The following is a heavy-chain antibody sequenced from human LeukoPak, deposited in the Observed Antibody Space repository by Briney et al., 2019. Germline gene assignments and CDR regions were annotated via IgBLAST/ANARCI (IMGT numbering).Heavy chain of an antibody. CDR1: GFTFSSYW. D-gene: IGHD6-13*01. CDR2: IKQDGSER. CDR3: ARDYSALDY. J-gene: IGHJ4*02. V-gene: IGHV3-7*01. Sequence: GGSLRLSYAASGFTFSSYWMSWVRQAPGKGLEWVANIKQDGSERDYVDSVKGRFTISRDNAKNSLYLQMNSLRAEDTAVYYCARDYSALDYWGQGTLVTVSS.